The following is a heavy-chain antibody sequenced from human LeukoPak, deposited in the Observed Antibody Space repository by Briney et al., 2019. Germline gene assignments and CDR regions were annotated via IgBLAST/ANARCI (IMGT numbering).Heavy chain of an antibody. CDR1: GYTFTGYY. V-gene: IGHV1-2*06. CDR3: AMITMVRGVIITVPRPQTYSDY. CDR2: INPNSGGT. Sequence: ASVKVSCKASGYTFTGYYMHWVRQAPGQGLELMGRINPNSGGTNYAQKFQGRVTMTRDTSISTAYMELSRLRSDDTAVYYCAMITMVRGVIITVPRPQTYSDYWGQGTLVTVSS. J-gene: IGHJ4*02. D-gene: IGHD3-10*01.